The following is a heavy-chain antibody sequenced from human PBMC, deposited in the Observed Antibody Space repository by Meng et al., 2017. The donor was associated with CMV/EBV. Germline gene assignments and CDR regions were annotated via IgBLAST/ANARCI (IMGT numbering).Heavy chain of an antibody. V-gene: IGHV4-59*01. CDR1: GGSISSYY. Sequence: SETLSLTCTVSGGSISSYYWSWIRQPPGKGLEWIGYIYYSGSTNYNPSLKSRVTISVDTSKNQFSLKLSSVTAADTAVYYCARSGAPPHGMDVWGQETTVTVSS. D-gene: IGHD3-10*01. J-gene: IGHJ6*02. CDR3: ARSGAPPHGMDV. CDR2: IYYSGST.